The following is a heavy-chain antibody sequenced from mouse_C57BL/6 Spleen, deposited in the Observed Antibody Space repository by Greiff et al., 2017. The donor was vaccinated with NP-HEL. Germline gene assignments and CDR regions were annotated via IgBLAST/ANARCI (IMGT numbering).Heavy chain of an antibody. CDR2: IDPETGGT. Sequence: QVQLQQSGAELVRPGASVTLSCKASGYTFTDYEMHWVKQTPVHGLEWIRAIDPETGGTAYNQKFKGKAILTADKSSSTAYMELRSLTSEDSAVYYCTGDAMDYWGQGTSVTVSS. CDR1: GYTFTDYE. V-gene: IGHV1-15*01. CDR3: TGDAMDY. J-gene: IGHJ4*01.